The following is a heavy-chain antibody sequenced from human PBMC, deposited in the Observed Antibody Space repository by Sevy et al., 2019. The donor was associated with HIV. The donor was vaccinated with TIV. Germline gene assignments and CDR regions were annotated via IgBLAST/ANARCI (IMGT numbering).Heavy chain of an antibody. J-gene: IGHJ4*02. V-gene: IGHV3-49*03. D-gene: IGHD1-26*01. CDR2: IRGKTYGGTA. CDR1: GFTFGDYA. Sequence: GGSLRLSCTTSGFTFGDYALSWFRQAPGKGLQWVTFIRGKTYGGTAEYAASVKGRFTITRDDSKSIAYLQMNSLKTEDTAVYYCTGGPSGNYLVSFDYWGQGTLVTVSS. CDR3: TGGPSGNYLVSFDY.